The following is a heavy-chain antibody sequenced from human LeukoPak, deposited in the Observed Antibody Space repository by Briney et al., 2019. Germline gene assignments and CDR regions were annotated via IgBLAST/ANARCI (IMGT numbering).Heavy chain of an antibody. CDR2: IIPIFGTA. Sequence: ASVKVSCKASGYTFTGYYMHWVRQAPGQGLEWMGGIIPIFGTANYAQKFQGRVTITADESTSTAHMELSSLRSEDTAVYYCASPAEVVQRVICDFDICGQGTMVTVSS. J-gene: IGHJ3*02. CDR3: ASPAEVVQRVICDFDI. V-gene: IGHV1-69*13. CDR1: GYTFTGYY. D-gene: IGHD3-10*01.